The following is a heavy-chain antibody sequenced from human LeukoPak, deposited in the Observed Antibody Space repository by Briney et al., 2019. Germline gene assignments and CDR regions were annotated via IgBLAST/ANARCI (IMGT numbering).Heavy chain of an antibody. CDR1: GYGFTTYW. D-gene: IGHD6-13*01. CDR3: GRIPAAGSLKGSFDI. CDR2: IYPGDSDT. J-gene: IGHJ3*02. V-gene: IGHV5-51*01. Sequence: GESLKISCKGPGYGFTTYWIGWVRQMPGKGLEWMGIIYPGDSDTTYSPSFQGQVTISADKSISTAYLQWSSLKASDSAMYYCGRIPAAGSLKGSFDIWGQGTMVTVSS.